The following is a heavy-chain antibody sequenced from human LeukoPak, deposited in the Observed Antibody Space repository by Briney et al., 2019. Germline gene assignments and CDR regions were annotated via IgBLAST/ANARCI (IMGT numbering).Heavy chain of an antibody. D-gene: IGHD6-13*01. Sequence: PSETLSLTCAVYGGSFSGYYWSWIRQSAGKGLEWIGRIYSGGSTNYNPSLKSRVTLSVDRSKKQFSLKLTSVTAADTALYYCAIRFGRLEAGGTPFDSWGQGTLVTVSS. CDR2: IYSGGST. V-gene: IGHV4-59*10. CDR3: AIRFGRLEAGGTPFDS. J-gene: IGHJ4*02. CDR1: GGSFSGYY.